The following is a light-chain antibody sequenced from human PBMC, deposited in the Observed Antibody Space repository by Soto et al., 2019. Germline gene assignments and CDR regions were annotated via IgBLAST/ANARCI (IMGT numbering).Light chain of an antibody. CDR1: QSVLYSSDTMNY. CDR2: WAS. Sequence: DIVTTQSPDSLAVSLGERATINCKSSQSVLYSSDTMNYLAWYQHRPGQPPNLLIYWASPRESGVPDRFSGNGSGTDFTLTISSLQAEDVAIYYCQQYFSSPWTFGQGTRVEIK. J-gene: IGKJ1*01. V-gene: IGKV4-1*01. CDR3: QQYFSSPWT.